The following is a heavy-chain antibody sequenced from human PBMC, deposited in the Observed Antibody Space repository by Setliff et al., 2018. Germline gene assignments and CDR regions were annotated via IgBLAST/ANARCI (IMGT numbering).Heavy chain of an antibody. J-gene: IGHJ4*02. V-gene: IGHV3-30*02. CDR1: GFTFSSYG. Sequence: GGSLRLSCAASGFTFSSYGMHWVRQAPGKGLEWVAFIRYDGSNKYYADSVRGRFTISRDSARNSLYLQMNSLTADDTAVYYCARDSGSGGNFDYWGQGTLVTVSS. CDR2: IRYDGSNK. CDR3: ARDSGSGGNFDY. D-gene: IGHD6-25*01.